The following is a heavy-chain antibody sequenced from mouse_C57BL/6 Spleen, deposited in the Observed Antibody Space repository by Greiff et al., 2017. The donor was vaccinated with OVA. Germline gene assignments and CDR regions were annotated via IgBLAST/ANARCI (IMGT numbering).Heavy chain of an antibody. CDR1: GYSFTGYF. J-gene: IGHJ1*03. CDR2: INPYNGDT. CDR3: ARGDDYDGGYWYFDV. D-gene: IGHD2-4*01. V-gene: IGHV1-20*01. Sequence: VHVKQSGPELVKPGDSVKISCKASGYSFTGYFMNWVMQSHGKSLEWIGRINPYNGDTFYNQKFKGKATLTVDKSSSTAHMELRSLTSEDSAVYYCARGDDYDGGYWYFDVWGTGTTVTVSS.